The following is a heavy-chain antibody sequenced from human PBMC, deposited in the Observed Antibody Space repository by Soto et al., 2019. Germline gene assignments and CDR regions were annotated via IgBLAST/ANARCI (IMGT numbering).Heavy chain of an antibody. Sequence: GESMKISCKGSGYSFTSYWIGWVRQMPGKGLEWMGIIYPGDSDTRYSPSFQGQVTISADKPISTAYLQWSSLKASDTAMYYCAGGGVRGVITRTRDYYGMDVWGQGTTVTVSS. J-gene: IGHJ6*02. CDR2: IYPGDSDT. CDR1: GYSFTSYW. CDR3: AGGGVRGVITRTRDYYGMDV. V-gene: IGHV5-51*04. D-gene: IGHD3-10*01.